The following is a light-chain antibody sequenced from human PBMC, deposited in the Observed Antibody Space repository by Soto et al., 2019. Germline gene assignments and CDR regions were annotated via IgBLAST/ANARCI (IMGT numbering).Light chain of an antibody. CDR2: RSN. CDR3: AASPDTRNGYVA. Sequence: QSVLTQPPSVSGTPGQRVSISCSGSSSNIGTNNVNWYQQLPGTAPKLLIYRSNQRPSGVPDRFSGSKSGTSASLAITRLQSEDEADYYCAASPDTRNGYVAFGGGTKLTVL. J-gene: IGLJ2*01. CDR1: SSNIGTNN. V-gene: IGLV1-44*01.